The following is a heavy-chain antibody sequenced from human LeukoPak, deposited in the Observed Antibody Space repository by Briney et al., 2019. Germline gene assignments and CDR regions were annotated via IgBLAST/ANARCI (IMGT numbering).Heavy chain of an antibody. V-gene: IGHV3-21*01. D-gene: IGHD6-13*01. CDR1: RFTFGSYS. CDR3: ARDSIQQQLVLEDRGYPYYFEH. J-gene: IGHJ4*02. Sequence: PGGSLRLSCAASRFTFGSYSMNWVRQAPGKGLEWVSSISSSGNYIYYADSVKGRFTISRDNAKNSLYLQMNSLRAEDTAVYYCARDSIQQQLVLEDRGYPYYFEHWGQGTLVTVSS. CDR2: ISSSGNYI.